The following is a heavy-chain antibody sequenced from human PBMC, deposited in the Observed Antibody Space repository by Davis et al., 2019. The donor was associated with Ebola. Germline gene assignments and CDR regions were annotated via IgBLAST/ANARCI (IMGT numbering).Heavy chain of an antibody. D-gene: IGHD3-22*01. J-gene: IGHJ4*02. CDR3: ARDYYDNRAVDY. Sequence: GESLKISCAASGIIVSTYQMSWVRQAPGKGLEWASVIYSGGSTYYGDSAKGRFTISRDSSKNTLYLQMNSLRAEDTAVYYCARDYYDNRAVDYWGQGTLVTVSA. CDR2: IYSGGST. CDR1: GIIVSTYQ. V-gene: IGHV3-66*01.